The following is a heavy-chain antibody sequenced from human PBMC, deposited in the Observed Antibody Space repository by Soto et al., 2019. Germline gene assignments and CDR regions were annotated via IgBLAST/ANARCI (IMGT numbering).Heavy chain of an antibody. D-gene: IGHD3-10*01. V-gene: IGHV1-18*01. J-gene: IGHJ5*02. CDR1: GYTFTSYD. Sequence: ASVKVSCKASGYTFTSYDIRWVRQAPGQGLEWMGWISAYNGNTNYAQKLQDRVTMTTDTSTSTAYMELRSLRSDDTAVYYCAREGGTMGAGWFDPWGQGTLVTVLL. CDR3: AREGGTMGAGWFDP. CDR2: ISAYNGNT.